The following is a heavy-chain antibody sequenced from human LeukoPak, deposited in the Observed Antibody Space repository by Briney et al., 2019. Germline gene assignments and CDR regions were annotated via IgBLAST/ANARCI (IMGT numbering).Heavy chain of an antibody. V-gene: IGHV4-34*01. Sequence: SETLSLTCTVSGGSISSDYWSWIRQPPGKGLEWIGEINHSGSTNYNPSLKSRVTISVDTSKNQFSLKLRSVTAADTAVYYCQFLTGPETNFDYWGQGTLVTVSS. CDR1: GGSISSDY. D-gene: IGHD3-9*01. CDR3: QFLTGPETNFDY. J-gene: IGHJ4*02. CDR2: INHSGST.